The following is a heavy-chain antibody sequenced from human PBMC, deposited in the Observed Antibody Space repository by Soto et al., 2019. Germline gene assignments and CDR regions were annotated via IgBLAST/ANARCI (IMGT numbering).Heavy chain of an antibody. J-gene: IGHJ4*02. Sequence: PSETLSLTCAVYGGSFSGYYWSWIRQPPGKGLEWIGEIYYSGSTNYNPSLKSRVTISVDTSKNQFSLKLSSVTAADTAVYYCARDFDWLDYWGQGTLVTVSS. CDR2: IYYSGST. V-gene: IGHV4-34*09. CDR1: GGSFSGYY. CDR3: ARDFDWLDY. D-gene: IGHD3-9*01.